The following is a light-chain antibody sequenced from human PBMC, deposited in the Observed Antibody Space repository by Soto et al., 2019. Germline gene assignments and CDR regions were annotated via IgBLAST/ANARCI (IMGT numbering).Light chain of an antibody. J-gene: IGLJ2*01. CDR2: DVS. V-gene: IGLV2-14*03. Sequence: HSALTQPASVSGSPGQSIAISCTGTSSDVGAHNYVSWYQQHPGKAPKLMIYDVSNRPSGVSTRFSGFKSGNTASLTISGLQAEDEADYYCSSYTGTTTLVIFGGGTKLTVL. CDR1: SSDVGAHNY. CDR3: SSYTGTTTLVI.